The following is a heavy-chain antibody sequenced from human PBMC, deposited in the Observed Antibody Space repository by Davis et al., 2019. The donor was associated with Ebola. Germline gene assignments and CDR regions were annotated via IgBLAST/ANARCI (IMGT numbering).Heavy chain of an antibody. CDR1: GFTFSSYA. CDR2: ISGSGGST. Sequence: GESLKISCAASGFTFSSYAMSWVRQAPGKGLEWVSAISGSGGSTYYADSVKGRFTISRDNSKNTLYLQMNSLRAEDTAVYYCAKDQDYGDYGADYFDYWGQGTLVTVSS. J-gene: IGHJ4*02. CDR3: AKDQDYGDYGADYFDY. D-gene: IGHD4-17*01. V-gene: IGHV3-23*01.